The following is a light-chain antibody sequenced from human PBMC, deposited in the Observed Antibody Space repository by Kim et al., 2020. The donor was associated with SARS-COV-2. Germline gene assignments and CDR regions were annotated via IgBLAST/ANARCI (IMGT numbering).Light chain of an antibody. Sequence: EIVLTQSPGTLSLSPGERATLSCRASQSVYSSYLAWYQQKPGQAPRLLIYGASSRATGIPDRFSGSGSGTDFTLTISRLEPGDFAVYYCQQYGRSLTFGGGTKVDIK. CDR1: QSVYSSY. CDR3: QQYGRSLT. J-gene: IGKJ4*01. V-gene: IGKV3-20*01. CDR2: GAS.